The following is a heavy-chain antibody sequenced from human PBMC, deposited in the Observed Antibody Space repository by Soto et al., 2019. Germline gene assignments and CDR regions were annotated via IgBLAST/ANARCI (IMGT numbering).Heavy chain of an antibody. CDR1: EFTFSRYS. CDR2: VNGGGDIT. D-gene: IGHD3-3*01. CDR3: ARGHFGVTMDV. J-gene: IGHJ6*02. Sequence: GGSLRLSCAASEFTFSRYSMIWVRQAPGKGLEWVSGVNGGGDITYYAESVKGRFTISRDNSKNTLFLQMNSLRAEDTAVFYCARGHFGVTMDVWGQGTTVTVSS. V-gene: IGHV3-23*01.